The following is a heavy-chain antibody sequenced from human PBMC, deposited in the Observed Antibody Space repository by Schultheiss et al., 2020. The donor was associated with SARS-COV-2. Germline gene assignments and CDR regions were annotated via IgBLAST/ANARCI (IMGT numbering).Heavy chain of an antibody. CDR1: GFTFSSYG. J-gene: IGHJ4*02. D-gene: IGHD6-13*01. V-gene: IGHV3-30*03. CDR2: ISYDGSNK. Sequence: GGSLRLSCAASGFTFSSYGMHWVRQAPGKGLEWVAVISYDGSNKYYADSVKGRFTISRDNSKNTLYLQMSSLRAEDTAVYYCARDRRRRSFSSSWFYFDYWGQGTLVTVSS. CDR3: ARDRRRRSFSSSWFYFDY.